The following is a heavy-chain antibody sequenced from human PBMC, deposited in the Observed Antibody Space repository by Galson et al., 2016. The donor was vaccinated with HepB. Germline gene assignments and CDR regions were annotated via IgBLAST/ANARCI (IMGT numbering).Heavy chain of an antibody. Sequence: CAISGDSVSSVSTAWNWIRQSPSRGLEWLGRTYYRSTWYSDYALSVHSRVTIKADSSKNHFSLQLKSVTPEDTALYYCARDRPAPSGDHESKDYFDLWGQGTLVTVSS. D-gene: IGHD4-17*01. CDR1: GDSVSSVSTA. CDR3: ARDRPAPSGDHESKDYFDL. V-gene: IGHV6-1*01. J-gene: IGHJ4*02. CDR2: TYYRSTWYS.